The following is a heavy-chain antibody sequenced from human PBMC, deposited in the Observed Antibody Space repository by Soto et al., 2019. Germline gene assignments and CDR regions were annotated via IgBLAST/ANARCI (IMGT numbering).Heavy chain of an antibody. CDR2: IYHSGST. CDR3: TRGGDPYKTGH. CDR1: GGSISSGGYS. V-gene: IGHV4-30-2*02. D-gene: IGHD2-21*01. J-gene: IGHJ4*02. Sequence: PSETLSLTCAVSGGSISSGGYSWSWIRQPPGKGLEWIGYIYHSGSTNYNPSLKSRVTISVDRSKNQFSLKLTSVTAADTAIYYCTRGGDPYKTGHWGQGTLVTVSS.